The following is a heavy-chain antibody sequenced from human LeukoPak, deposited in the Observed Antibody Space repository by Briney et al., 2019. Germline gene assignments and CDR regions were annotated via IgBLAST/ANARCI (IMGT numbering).Heavy chain of an antibody. Sequence: GGSLRLSCAASGFIFSSYSMNWVRQAPGKGLEWVSYISTTNTIYYRDSVKGRFTISRDNSKNTLYLQMNSLRAEDTALYYCAKLQGAWRLYYESSGSYYFDSWGQGTLVTVSS. V-gene: IGHV3-48*01. D-gene: IGHD3-22*01. CDR3: AKLQGAWRLYYESSGSYYFDS. CDR2: ISTTNTI. CDR1: GFIFSSYS. J-gene: IGHJ4*02.